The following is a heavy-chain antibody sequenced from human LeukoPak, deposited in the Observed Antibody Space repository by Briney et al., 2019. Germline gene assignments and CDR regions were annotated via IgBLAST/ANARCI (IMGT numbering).Heavy chain of an antibody. CDR3: VRHLSAGRPAFDI. CDR1: GGSINSYY. D-gene: IGHD2-15*01. J-gene: IGHJ3*02. V-gene: IGHV4-59*08. CDR2: IYYGGST. Sequence: TSETLSLTCTVSGGSINSYYWSWIRQPPGKGLEWIGYIYYGGSTNYNPSLKSRVTISVDTSNNKFSLKLTSLTAADTAVYYCVRHLSAGRPAFDIWGQGTMVTVSS.